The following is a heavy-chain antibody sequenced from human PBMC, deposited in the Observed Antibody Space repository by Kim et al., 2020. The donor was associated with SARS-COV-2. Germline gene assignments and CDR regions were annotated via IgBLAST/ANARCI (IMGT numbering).Heavy chain of an antibody. Sequence: GGSLRLSCAASGFTFSSYAMSWVRQAPGKGLEWVSAISGSGGSTYYADSVKGRFTISRDNSKNTLYLQMNSLRAEDTAVYYCAKVGGKDNWNYGGVGYWGQGTLVTVSS. D-gene: IGHD1-7*01. J-gene: IGHJ4*02. V-gene: IGHV3-23*01. CDR1: GFTFSSYA. CDR2: ISGSGGST. CDR3: AKVGGKDNWNYGGVGY.